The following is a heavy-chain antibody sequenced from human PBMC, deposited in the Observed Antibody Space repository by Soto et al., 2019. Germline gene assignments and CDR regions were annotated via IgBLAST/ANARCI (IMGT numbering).Heavy chain of an antibody. J-gene: IGHJ2*01. D-gene: IGHD5-12*01. CDR2: IIPIFGTA. Sequence: QVQLVQSGAEVKKPGSSVKVSCKASGGTFSSYAISWVRQAPGQGLEWMGGIIPIFGTANYAQKFQGRVTLTADESTSTAYMELSSLRSEDTAVYYCARYHGFWLRNHWYFDLWGRGTLVTVSS. CDR1: GGTFSSYA. CDR3: ARYHGFWLRNHWYFDL. V-gene: IGHV1-69*12.